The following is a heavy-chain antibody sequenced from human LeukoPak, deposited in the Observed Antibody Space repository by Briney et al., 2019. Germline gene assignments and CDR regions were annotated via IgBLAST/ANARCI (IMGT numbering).Heavy chain of an antibody. Sequence: SETLSLTCAVYGGSFSGYYWSWIRQPPGKGLEWIGEINHSGSTNYNPSLKSRVTISVDTSKNQFSLKLGSVTAADTAVYYCARADSSGQIDYWGQGTLVTVSS. CDR2: INHSGST. V-gene: IGHV4-34*01. CDR1: GGSFSGYY. CDR3: ARADSSGQIDY. J-gene: IGHJ4*02. D-gene: IGHD3-22*01.